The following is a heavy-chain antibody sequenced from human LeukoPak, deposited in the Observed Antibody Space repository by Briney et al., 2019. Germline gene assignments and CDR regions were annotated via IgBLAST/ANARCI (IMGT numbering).Heavy chain of an antibody. Sequence: GGSLRLSCAASGFTFSSYAMHWVRQAPGKGLEWVAVISYDGSNKYYADSVKGRFTISRDNAKNSLYLQMNSLRAEDTAVYYCARDHDFWSVTDYWGQGTLVTVSS. D-gene: IGHD3-3*01. J-gene: IGHJ4*02. CDR3: ARDHDFWSVTDY. CDR1: GFTFSSYA. CDR2: ISYDGSNK. V-gene: IGHV3-30-3*01.